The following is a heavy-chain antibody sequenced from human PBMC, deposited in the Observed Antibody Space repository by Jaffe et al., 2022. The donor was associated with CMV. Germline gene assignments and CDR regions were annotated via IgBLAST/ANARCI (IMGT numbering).Heavy chain of an antibody. CDR1: GFTFSSYS. CDR2: ISSSSSYI. CDR3: AGSSGSYSDAFDI. D-gene: IGHD1-26*01. Sequence: EVQLVESGGGLVKPGGSLRLSCAASGFTFSSYSMNWVRQAPGKGLEWVSSISSSSSYIYYADSVKGRFTISRDNAKNSLYLQMNSLRAEDTAVYYCAGSSGSYSDAFDIWGQGTMVTVSS. J-gene: IGHJ3*02. V-gene: IGHV3-21*01.